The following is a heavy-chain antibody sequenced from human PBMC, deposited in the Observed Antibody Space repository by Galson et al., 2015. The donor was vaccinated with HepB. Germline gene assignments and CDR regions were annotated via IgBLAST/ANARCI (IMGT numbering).Heavy chain of an antibody. Sequence: SLRLSCAASGFTFSSYSMNWVRQAPGKGLEWVSYISSSSSTIYYADSVKGRFTISRDNAKNSLYLQMTSLRAEDTAVYYCARDGALRLGKGLDFDYWGQGTLVTVSS. D-gene: IGHD3-16*01. CDR1: GFTFSSYS. CDR2: ISSSSSTI. J-gene: IGHJ4*02. V-gene: IGHV3-48*01. CDR3: ARDGALRLGKGLDFDY.